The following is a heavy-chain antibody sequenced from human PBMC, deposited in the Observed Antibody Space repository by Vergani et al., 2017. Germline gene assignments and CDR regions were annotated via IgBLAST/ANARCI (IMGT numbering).Heavy chain of an antibody. CDR2: IIPIFGTA. J-gene: IGHJ4*02. CDR1: GGTFSSYA. D-gene: IGHD1-26*01. Sequence: QVQLVQSGAEVKKPGSSVKVSCKASGGTFSSYAISRVRQAPGQGLEWMGRIIPIFGTANYAQKFQGRVTITADESTSTAYMELNSLRAEDTAVYYCAKGSGSYYGGDNFDYWGQGTLVTVSS. V-gene: IGHV1-69*18. CDR3: AKGSGSYYGGDNFDY.